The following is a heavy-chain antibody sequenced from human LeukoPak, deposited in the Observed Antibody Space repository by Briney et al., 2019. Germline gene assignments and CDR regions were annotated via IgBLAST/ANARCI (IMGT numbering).Heavy chain of an antibody. V-gene: IGHV3-30*02. CDR3: AKGAQGDAFDI. D-gene: IGHD1-26*01. CDR1: GFTFNVYG. J-gene: IGHJ3*02. CDR2: IWYDESKK. Sequence: GGSLRLSCATSGFTFNVYGMHWVRQAPGKGLEWVACIWYDESKKDYADSVKGRFTISRDNSKNTLYLQMNSLRAEDTAVYYCAKGAQGDAFDIWGQGTMVTVSS.